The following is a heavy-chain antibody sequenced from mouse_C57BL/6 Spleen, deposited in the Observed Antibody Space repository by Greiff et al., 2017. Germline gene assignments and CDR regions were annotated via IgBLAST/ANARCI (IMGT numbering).Heavy chain of an antibody. CDR1: GYTFTSYG. J-gene: IGHJ1*03. Sequence: QVQLQQSGAELARPGASVKLSCKASGYTFTSYGISWVKQRTGQGLEWIGEIYPGSGNTYYNEKFKGKATLTADKSSSTAYMALRSLTSGDSAVYFCARSNYYGSSYWYFDVWGTGTTVTVAS. CDR2: IYPGSGNT. CDR3: ARSNYYGSSYWYFDV. D-gene: IGHD1-1*01. V-gene: IGHV1-81*01.